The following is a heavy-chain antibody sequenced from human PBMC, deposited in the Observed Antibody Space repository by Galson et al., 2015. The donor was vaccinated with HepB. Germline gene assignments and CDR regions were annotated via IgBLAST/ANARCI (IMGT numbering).Heavy chain of an antibody. Sequence: SVKVSCKASGGTFSSYAISWVRQAPGQGLEWMGGIIPIFGTANYAQKFQGRVTITADESTSTAYMELSSLRSEDTAVYYCASQGDLIYYYFDYWGQGTLVTVSS. J-gene: IGHJ4*02. V-gene: IGHV1-69*13. D-gene: IGHD3-16*01. CDR3: ASQGDLIYYYFDY. CDR2: IIPIFGTA. CDR1: GGTFSSYA.